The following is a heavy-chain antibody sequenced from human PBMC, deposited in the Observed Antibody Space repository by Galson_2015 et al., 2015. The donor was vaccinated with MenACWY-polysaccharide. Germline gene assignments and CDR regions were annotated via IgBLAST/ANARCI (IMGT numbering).Heavy chain of an antibody. CDR1: GDSITSGGYF. D-gene: IGHD3-16*01. V-gene: IGHV4-31*02. J-gene: IGHJ5*02. CDR2: TSYDGGT. CDR3: ARGGRAVSNRNWFDP. Sequence: TLSLTCTVSGDSITSGGYFWSWIRQHPGKGLEWIASTSYDGGTYYNPSLKSRVTISVDTPKNQFSPWLSSVTAADTAVYYCARGGRAVSNRNWFDPWGQGTLVTVSS.